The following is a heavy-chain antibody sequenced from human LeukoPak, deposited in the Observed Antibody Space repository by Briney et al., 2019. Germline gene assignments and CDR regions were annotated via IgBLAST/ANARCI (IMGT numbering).Heavy chain of an antibody. V-gene: IGHV3-23*01. CDR1: GFTFSSYA. CDR2: ISGSGGST. CDR3: AKTFIVGATTFFGFDY. J-gene: IGHJ4*02. D-gene: IGHD1-26*01. Sequence: GGSLRLSCAASGFTFSSYAMSWVGQAPGKGLEWVSAISGSGGSTYYADSVKGRFTISRDNSKNTLYLQMNSLRAEDTAVYYCAKTFIVGATTFFGFDYWGQGTLVTVSS.